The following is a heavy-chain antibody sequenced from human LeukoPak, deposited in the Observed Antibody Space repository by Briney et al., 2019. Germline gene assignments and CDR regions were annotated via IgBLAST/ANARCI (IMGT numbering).Heavy chain of an antibody. CDR1: GYTFTSYG. V-gene: IGHV1-18*01. Sequence: ASVTVSFKASGYTFTSYGISWVRQAPGQGLEWMGWISAYNGNTNYAQKLQGRVTMTTDTSTSTAYMELRSLRSDDTAVYYCARITIFGVVIHNDYWGQGTLVTVSS. D-gene: IGHD3-3*01. CDR2: ISAYNGNT. CDR3: ARITIFGVVIHNDY. J-gene: IGHJ4*02.